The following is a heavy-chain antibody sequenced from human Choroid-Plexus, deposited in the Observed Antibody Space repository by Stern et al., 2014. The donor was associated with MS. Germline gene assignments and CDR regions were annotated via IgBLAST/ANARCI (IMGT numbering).Heavy chain of an antibody. D-gene: IGHD2/OR15-2a*01. Sequence: VQLVESGGGVVQPGRPLRLSCVASGFTFGSWAMHGVRQAPGKGLEWVAGVSYDGSNKYYADSVKGRFTISRDNSQNTLYMQMSSLRPEDTAVYYCAKDRQYLTYFFDHWGQGSLVTVSS. CDR3: AKDRQYLTYFFDH. CDR1: GFTFGSWA. CDR2: VSYDGSNK. V-gene: IGHV3-30*18. J-gene: IGHJ5*02.